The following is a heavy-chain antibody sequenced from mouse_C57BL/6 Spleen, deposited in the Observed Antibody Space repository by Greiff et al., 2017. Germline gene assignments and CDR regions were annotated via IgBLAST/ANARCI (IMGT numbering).Heavy chain of an antibody. J-gene: IGHJ2*01. Sequence: VKLQESGAELVKPGASVKLSCKASGYTFTEYTIHWVKQRSGQGLEWIGWFYPGSGSIKYNEKFKDKATLTADKSSSTVYMELSRLTSEDSAVYFCARHEDAYYYGSSYDYFDYWGQGTTLTVSS. CDR2: FYPGSGSI. CDR3: ARHEDAYYYGSSYDYFDY. CDR1: GYTFTEYT. V-gene: IGHV1-62-2*01. D-gene: IGHD1-1*01.